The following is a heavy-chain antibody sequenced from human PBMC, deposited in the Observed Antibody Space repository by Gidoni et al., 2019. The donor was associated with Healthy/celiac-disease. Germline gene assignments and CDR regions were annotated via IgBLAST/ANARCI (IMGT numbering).Heavy chain of an antibody. D-gene: IGHD3-10*01. J-gene: IGHJ4*02. CDR3: ARDWDYYGSGSYYSFDY. CDR1: GSTFTSCY. Sequence: QVQLVQSGAEVKKPGASVQVSCKASGSTFTSCYMHWVRQAPGQGLEWMGIINPSGGSTSYAQKFQGRVTMTRDTSTSTVYMELSSLRSEDTAVYYCARDWDYYGSGSYYSFDYWGQGTLVTVSS. CDR2: INPSGGST. V-gene: IGHV1-46*01.